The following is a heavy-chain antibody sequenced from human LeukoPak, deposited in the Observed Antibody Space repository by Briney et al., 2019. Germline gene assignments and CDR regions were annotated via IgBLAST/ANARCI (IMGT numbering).Heavy chain of an antibody. Sequence: ASVKVSCKASGYTLTGYYMHWVRQAPGQGLEWMGWINPNSGGTNYAQKFQGRVTMTRDTSISTAYMELSRLRSDDTAVYYCARALTDFWSGYLSSVFYNYYYGMDVWGQGTTVTVSS. CDR1: GYTLTGYY. J-gene: IGHJ6*02. D-gene: IGHD3-3*01. CDR2: INPNSGGT. CDR3: ARALTDFWSGYLSSVFYNYYYGMDV. V-gene: IGHV1-2*02.